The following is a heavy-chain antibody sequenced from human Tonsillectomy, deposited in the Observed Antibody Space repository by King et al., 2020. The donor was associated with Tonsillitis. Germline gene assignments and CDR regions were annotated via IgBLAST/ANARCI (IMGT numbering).Heavy chain of an antibody. V-gene: IGHV3-48*01. CDR2: ISGSSGTI. J-gene: IGHJ4*02. CDR1: GFTFSSYN. D-gene: IGHD3-9*01. CDR3: VRGRSAGYYGIFDY. Sequence: VQLVESRGGLAQPGGSLRLSCAASGFTFSSYNMNWVRQAPGKGLEWVSYISGSSGTIDYADSVKGRFAISRDNARNSLYLQMDSLRAEDTAVYYCVRGRSAGYYGIFDYWGQGMQVDVSS.